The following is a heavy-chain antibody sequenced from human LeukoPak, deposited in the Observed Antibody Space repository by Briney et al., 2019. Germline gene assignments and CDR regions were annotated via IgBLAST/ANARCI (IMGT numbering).Heavy chain of an antibody. CDR1: GGSFSGYY. V-gene: IGHV4-34*01. D-gene: IGHD6-19*01. J-gene: IGHJ4*02. CDR2: INHSGST. CDR3: ARGRIAVAGWFKSYYFDY. Sequence: SETLSLTCAVYGGSFSGYYWSWIRQPPGKGLEWLGEINHSGSTNYNPSLKSRVTISVDTSKNQFSLKLSSVTAADTAVYYCARGRIAVAGWFKSYYFDYWGQGTLVTVSS.